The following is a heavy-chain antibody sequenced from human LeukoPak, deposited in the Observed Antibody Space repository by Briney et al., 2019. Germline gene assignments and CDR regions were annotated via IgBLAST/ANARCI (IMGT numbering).Heavy chain of an antibody. D-gene: IGHD4-17*01. Sequence: SETLSLTCAVYGGSFSGYYWSWIRQPPGKGLEWIGEINHSGSTNYNPSLKSRVTISVDTSKNQFSLKLSSVTAADTAVYYCARARGDYVYYYYYYMDVWGKGTTVTVSS. CDR2: INHSGST. J-gene: IGHJ6*03. CDR1: GGSFSGYY. V-gene: IGHV4-34*01. CDR3: ARARGDYVYYYYYYMDV.